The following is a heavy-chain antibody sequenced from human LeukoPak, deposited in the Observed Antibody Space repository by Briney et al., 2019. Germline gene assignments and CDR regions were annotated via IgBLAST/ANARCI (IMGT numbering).Heavy chain of an antibody. J-gene: IGHJ4*02. CDR1: GFTFSNYA. CDR3: VRDDDRPDNGLDY. V-gene: IGHV3-23*01. D-gene: IGHD3-22*01. CDR2: ISGSGGSI. Sequence: GGSLRLSCAASGFTFSNYAMSWVRQAPGEGLEWVSGISGSGGSINYADSVKGRFTASRDNSKNTLYLQMNSLRAEDTAVYYCVRDDDRPDNGLDYWGQGTLVTVSS.